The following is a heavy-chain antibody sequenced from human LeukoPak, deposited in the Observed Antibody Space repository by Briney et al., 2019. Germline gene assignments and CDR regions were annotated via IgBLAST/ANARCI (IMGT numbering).Heavy chain of an antibody. CDR2: INHSGST. CDR1: GGSFSGYY. J-gene: IGHJ4*02. V-gene: IGHV4-34*01. D-gene: IGHD3-16*02. CDR3: VRGESRIETPSY. Sequence: SETLSLTCAVYGGSFSGYYWSWIRQPPGKGLEWIGEINHSGSTNYNPSLKSRVTISVDTSKNQFSLKLSSVTAADTAVYYCVRGESRIETPSYWGQGTLVTVSS.